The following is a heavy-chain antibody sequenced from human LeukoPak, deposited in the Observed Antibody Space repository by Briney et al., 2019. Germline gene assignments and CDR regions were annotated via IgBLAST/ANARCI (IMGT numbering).Heavy chain of an antibody. D-gene: IGHD1-26*01. CDR2: ISSSGSTI. Sequence: GGSLRLSCAASGFTFSDYYMSWIRQAPGKGLEWVSYISSSGSTIYYADSVKGRFTISRDNAKNSLYLQMNSLRAEDTAVYYCAQPLGVGANNRAFDIWGQGTMVTVSS. V-gene: IGHV3-11*01. J-gene: IGHJ3*02. CDR1: GFTFSDYY. CDR3: AQPLGVGANNRAFDI.